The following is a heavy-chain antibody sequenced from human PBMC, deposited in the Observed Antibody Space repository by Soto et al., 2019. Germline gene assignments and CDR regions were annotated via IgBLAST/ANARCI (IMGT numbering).Heavy chain of an antibody. CDR3: ARKNCSSTSCSNRAYYYYGMDV. CDR2: IKQDGSEK. J-gene: IGHJ6*02. Sequence: GGSLRLSCAAPGFNLSRHWMSCVRQAPGKGLEWVANIKQDGSEKYYVDSVKGRFTISRDNAKTSLYLQMNSLRAEDTAVYYCARKNCSSTSCSNRAYYYYGMDVWGQGTTVTVSS. V-gene: IGHV3-7*03. D-gene: IGHD2-2*01. CDR1: GFNLSRHW.